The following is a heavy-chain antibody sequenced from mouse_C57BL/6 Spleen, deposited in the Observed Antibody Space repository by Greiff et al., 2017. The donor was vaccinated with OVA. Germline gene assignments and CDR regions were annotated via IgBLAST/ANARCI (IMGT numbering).Heavy chain of an antibody. J-gene: IGHJ3*01. CDR2: IYPGDGDT. CDR1: GYAFSSYW. V-gene: IGHV1-80*01. D-gene: IGHD2-4*01. CDR3: ARSNDFPWFAY. Sequence: QVQLKESGAELVKPGASVKISCKASGYAFSSYWMNWVKQRPGKGLEWIGQIYPGDGDTNYNGKFKGKATLTADKSSSTAYMQLSSLTSEDSAVYFCARSNDFPWFAYWGQGTLVTVSA.